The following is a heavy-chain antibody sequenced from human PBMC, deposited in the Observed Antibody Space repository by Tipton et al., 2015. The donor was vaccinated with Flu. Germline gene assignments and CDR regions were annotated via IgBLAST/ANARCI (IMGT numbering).Heavy chain of an antibody. CDR2: IIPIFGTA. D-gene: IGHD3-10*01. Sequence: QLVQSGAEVKKPGSSVKVSCKASGGTFSSYAISWVRQAPGQGLEWMGGIIPIFGTANYVQKFQGRVTITADESTSTAYMELSSLRSEDAAVYYCAREGREYYGSGSVIWGQGTMVTVSS. V-gene: IGHV1-69*01. CDR3: AREGREYYGSGSVI. J-gene: IGHJ3*02. CDR1: GGTFSSYA.